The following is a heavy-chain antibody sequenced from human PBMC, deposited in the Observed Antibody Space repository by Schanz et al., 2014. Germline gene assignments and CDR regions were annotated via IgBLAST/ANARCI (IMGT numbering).Heavy chain of an antibody. CDR2: INTGVNT. CDR1: GFTFGDYA. V-gene: IGHV3-23*01. D-gene: IGHD6-13*01. Sequence: EVQLMESGGGLVKPGGSLRLSCAASGFTFGDYAMTWVRQAPGKGLEWVSAINTGVNTYYADSVRGRFTMSRDNSKNTLYLQMNSLRAGDAAVYYCARGLIAAAGGAFDYWGQGTLVAVSA. CDR3: ARGLIAAAGGAFDY. J-gene: IGHJ4*02.